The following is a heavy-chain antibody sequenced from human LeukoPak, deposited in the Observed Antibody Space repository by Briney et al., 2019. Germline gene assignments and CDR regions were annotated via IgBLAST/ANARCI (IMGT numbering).Heavy chain of an antibody. V-gene: IGHV4-39*01. CDR3: ARHRLGEYYYDSSGYYYFDY. CDR2: IYYSGST. D-gene: IGHD3-22*01. J-gene: IGHJ4*02. Sequence: PSGTLSLTCTVSGGSMSSYYWGWIRQPPGKGLEWIGSIYYSGSTYYNPSLKSRVTISVDTSKNQFSLKLSSVTAADTAVYYCARHRLGEYYYDSSGYYYFDYWGQGTLVTVSS. CDR1: GGSMSSYY.